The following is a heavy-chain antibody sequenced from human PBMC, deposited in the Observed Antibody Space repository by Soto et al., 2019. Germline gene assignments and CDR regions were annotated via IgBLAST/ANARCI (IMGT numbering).Heavy chain of an antibody. V-gene: IGHV3-74*01. Sequence: EVKVVESGGGLVQPGGSLRLSCAASGFTFSDNWMHWVPQPAGKGPVWVSRISGDASSTSYADSVKGRFTISRDSAKNTVYLQMDSLRVEDTAVYYCTRGGTRTTYWGLFDSWGQGTLVTVSS. D-gene: IGHD7-27*01. CDR3: TRGGTRTTYWGLFDS. CDR1: GFTFSDNW. CDR2: ISGDASST. J-gene: IGHJ4*02.